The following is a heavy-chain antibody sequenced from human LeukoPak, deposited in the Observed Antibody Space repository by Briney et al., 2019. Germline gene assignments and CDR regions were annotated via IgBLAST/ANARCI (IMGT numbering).Heavy chain of an antibody. V-gene: IGHV3-7*02. CDR1: GFTFSNAW. Sequence: PGGSLRLSCAASGFTFSNAWMSWVRQAPGKGLEWVANIKRDGSETYYVDSVKGRFTISRDNAKKSLYLQMNSLRAEDTAVFYCASFNFGSGSHDHWGQGTLVTVSS. J-gene: IGHJ4*02. CDR2: IKRDGSET. CDR3: ASFNFGSGSHDH. D-gene: IGHD3-10*01.